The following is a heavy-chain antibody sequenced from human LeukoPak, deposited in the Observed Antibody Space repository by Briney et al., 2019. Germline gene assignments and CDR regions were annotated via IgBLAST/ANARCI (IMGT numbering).Heavy chain of an antibody. V-gene: IGHV3-64*02. CDR3: AREIYGPGNLPNDY. J-gene: IGHJ4*02. D-gene: IGHD3-10*01. Sequence: GGSLRLPCAASGFTLSDYKMHWVRQAPGKGLEYVSALGGDGVSTYYADSVKGRFTISRDNSKNTLYLQMGSLRPEDMAVYYCAREIYGPGNLPNDYCGQGTLVTVSS. CDR2: LGGDGVST. CDR1: GFTLSDYK.